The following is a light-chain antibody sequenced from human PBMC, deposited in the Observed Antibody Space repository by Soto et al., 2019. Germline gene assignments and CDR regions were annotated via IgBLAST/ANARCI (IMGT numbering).Light chain of an antibody. V-gene: IGKV1-39*01. J-gene: IGKJ3*01. Sequence: DIQMTQSPSSLSASVGDRVTITCRASQNIASYLNWYQQKPGKAPKVLIYAASTLQSGVPSRFSGSGSRTDLTLTISSLQLEDFATYYCQQSYSTPRFTFGPGTKVEIK. CDR3: QQSYSTPRFT. CDR1: QNIASY. CDR2: AAS.